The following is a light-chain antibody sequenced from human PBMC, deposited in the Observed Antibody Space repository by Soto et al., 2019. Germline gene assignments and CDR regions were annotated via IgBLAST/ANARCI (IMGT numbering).Light chain of an antibody. CDR3: HQCSTGPCT. Sequence: EIVLTQSPATLSLSPGERATLSCRASQSISSYLAWYQQKPDQAPRLLIYDASNRATGIPVRFSGSGSGTDFTLTITSLEPEDFPVYYCHQCSTGPCTFGPGTKVDIK. V-gene: IGKV3-11*01. CDR2: DAS. J-gene: IGKJ3*01. CDR1: QSISSY.